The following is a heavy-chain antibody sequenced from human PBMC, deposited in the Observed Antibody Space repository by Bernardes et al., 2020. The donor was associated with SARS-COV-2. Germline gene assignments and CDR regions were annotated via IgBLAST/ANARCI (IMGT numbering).Heavy chain of an antibody. V-gene: IGHV3-66*01. J-gene: IGHJ6*02. CDR2: IYSGGST. CDR1: GFTVSSNY. Sequence: GSLRLSCAASGFTVSSNYMSWVRQAPGKGLEWVSVIYSGGSTYYADSVKGRFTISRDNSKNTLYLQMNSLRAEDTAVYYCAREHWDYYYYGMDVWGQGTTVTVSS. CDR3: AREHWDYYYYGMDV. D-gene: IGHD3-16*01.